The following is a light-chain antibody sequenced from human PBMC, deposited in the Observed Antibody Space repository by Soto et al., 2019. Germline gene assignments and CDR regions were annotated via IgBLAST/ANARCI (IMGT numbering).Light chain of an antibody. CDR3: AAWDDSLNRRV. CDR1: SSSIGSNT. V-gene: IGLV1-44*01. Sequence: QSVLTQPPSASGTPGQRVTISCSGSSSSIGSNTVNWYQQLPGTAPKLLIYGHNQRPSGVPDRFSGSKSGTSASLAISGLQSEDEADYYCAAWDDSLNRRVFGGGTKLTVL. CDR2: GHN. J-gene: IGLJ2*01.